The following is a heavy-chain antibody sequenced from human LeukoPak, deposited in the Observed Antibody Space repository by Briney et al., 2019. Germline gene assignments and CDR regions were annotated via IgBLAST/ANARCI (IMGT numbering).Heavy chain of an antibody. J-gene: IGHJ3*02. CDR3: AKSSTVTTKADGFDI. V-gene: IGHV3-33*06. Sequence: GGSLRLSCAASGLSFKSYGMHWVRQAPGKGLEWVAGIWYDGSNTYYADSVKGRFTISRDNSKNEVFLQMNRVIGDDTAVYYCAKSSTVTTKADGFDIWGQGTMVTVSS. D-gene: IGHD4-17*01. CDR1: GLSFKSYG. CDR2: IWYDGSNT.